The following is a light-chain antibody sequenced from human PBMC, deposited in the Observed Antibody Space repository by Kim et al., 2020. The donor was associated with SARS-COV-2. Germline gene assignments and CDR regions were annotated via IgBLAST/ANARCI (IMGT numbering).Light chain of an antibody. J-gene: IGKJ2*01. CDR2: GAS. CDR3: HQCYTTPDT. V-gene: IGKV3-20*01. CDR1: HNVNTC. Sequence: EVVLTQSPGTLSLSPGERATLSCRASHNVNTCLTWYQQKPGQAPSLLVSGASNRATDIPDRFSGSGSGTDFTLTINRLEPEDFAVYFCHQCYTTPDTFGQGTKLEI.